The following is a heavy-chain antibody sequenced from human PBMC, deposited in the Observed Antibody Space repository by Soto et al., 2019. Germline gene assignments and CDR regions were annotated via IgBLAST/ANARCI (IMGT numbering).Heavy chain of an antibody. CDR3: ASTRIQWELLRKNYYYGMDV. CDR1: GYTFTSYY. Sequence: ASVKVSCKASGYTFTSYYMHWVRQAPGQGLEWMGIINPSGGSTSYAQKFQGRVTMTGDTSTSTVYMELSSLRSEDTAVYYSASTRIQWELLRKNYYYGMDVWGQGTTVTVSS. CDR2: INPSGGST. V-gene: IGHV1-46*01. J-gene: IGHJ6*02. D-gene: IGHD1-26*01.